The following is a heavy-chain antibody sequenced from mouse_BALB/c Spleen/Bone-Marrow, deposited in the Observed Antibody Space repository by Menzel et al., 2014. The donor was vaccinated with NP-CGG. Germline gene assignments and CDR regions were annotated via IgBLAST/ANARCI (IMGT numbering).Heavy chain of an antibody. Sequence: VKLMESGPGLVAPSQSLSITCTVSGFSLTSYGVHWVRQPPGKGLEWLGVIWAGGSTNYNSALMSRLSISKDNSKSQVFLKMNGLQTDDTAMYYCARDRGPPYWGQGTLVTVSA. J-gene: IGHJ3*01. CDR2: IWAGGST. CDR1: GFSLTSYG. V-gene: IGHV2-9*02. CDR3: ARDRGPPY. D-gene: IGHD3-1*01.